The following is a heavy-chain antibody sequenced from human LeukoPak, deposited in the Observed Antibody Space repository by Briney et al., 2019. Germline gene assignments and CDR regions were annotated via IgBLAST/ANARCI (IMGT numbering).Heavy chain of an antibody. CDR1: GFTFSSYA. CDR3: AKWGDYDILTGYYDSDY. V-gene: IGHV3-30-3*02. D-gene: IGHD3-9*01. J-gene: IGHJ4*02. Sequence: SGGSLRLSCTASGFTFSSYAMHWVRQAPGKGLEWVAVISYDGSNKYYADSVKGRLTISRDNSKNTLYLQMNSLRAEDTAVYYCAKWGDYDILTGYYDSDYWGQGTLVTVSS. CDR2: ISYDGSNK.